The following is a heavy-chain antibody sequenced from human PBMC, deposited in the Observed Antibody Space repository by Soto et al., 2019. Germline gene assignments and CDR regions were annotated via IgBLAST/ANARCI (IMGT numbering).Heavy chain of an antibody. CDR1: GFIFSTYA. CDR3: AKGTAYCGGDCYIAFDV. Sequence: PGGSLRLSCAASGFIFSTYAMNWVRQAPGKGLEWVSAISGSGDSTYYADSVKDRFTISKDNSKNTLHLQMNSLRAEDTAVYYCAKGTAYCGGDCYIAFDVWGRGTMVTVSS. CDR2: ISGSGDST. J-gene: IGHJ3*01. V-gene: IGHV3-23*01. D-gene: IGHD2-21*02.